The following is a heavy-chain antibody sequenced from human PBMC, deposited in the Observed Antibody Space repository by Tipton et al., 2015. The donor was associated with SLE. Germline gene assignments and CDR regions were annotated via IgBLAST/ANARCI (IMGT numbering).Heavy chain of an antibody. CDR2: ISYDGSNK. J-gene: IGHJ6*02. D-gene: IGHD1-26*01. CDR3: ARDLVGPTGYGMDV. V-gene: IGHV3-30*04. Sequence: SLRLSCAASGFTFFTYAMHWVRQAPGKGLEWVAVISYDGSNKYYADSVKGRFTISRDNSKNTLNVQMNSLRAEDTAVYYCARDLVGPTGYGMDVWGQGTTVTVSS. CDR1: GFTFFTYA.